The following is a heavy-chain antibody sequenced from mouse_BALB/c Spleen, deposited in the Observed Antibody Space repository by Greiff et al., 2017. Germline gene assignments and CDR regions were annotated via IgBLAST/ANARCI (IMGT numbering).Heavy chain of an antibody. J-gene: IGHJ3*01. CDR2: INPSNGGT. Sequence: QVQLKESGAELVKPGASVKLSCKASGYTFTSYYMYWVKQRPGQGLEWIGEINPSNGGTNFNEKFKSKATLTVDKSSSTAYMQLSSLTSEDSAVYYCTRKMIRGAWFAYWGQGTLVTVSA. CDR1: GYTFTSYY. D-gene: IGHD2-4*01. V-gene: IGHV1S81*02. CDR3: TRKMIRGAWFAY.